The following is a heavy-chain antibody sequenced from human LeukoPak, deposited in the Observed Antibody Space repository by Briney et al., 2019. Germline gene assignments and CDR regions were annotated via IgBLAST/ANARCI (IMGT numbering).Heavy chain of an antibody. CDR3: ARLYYDSSGYYQICYFDY. V-gene: IGHV4-39*01. Sequence: SETLSLTCTVSGGSISSSSYYWGWIRQPPGKGLEWIGSIYYSGSTYYNPSLKSRVTISVDTSKNQFSLNLSSVTAADTAVYYCARLYYDSSGYYQICYFDYWGQGTLVTVSS. D-gene: IGHD3-22*01. CDR1: GGSISSSSYY. CDR2: IYYSGST. J-gene: IGHJ4*02.